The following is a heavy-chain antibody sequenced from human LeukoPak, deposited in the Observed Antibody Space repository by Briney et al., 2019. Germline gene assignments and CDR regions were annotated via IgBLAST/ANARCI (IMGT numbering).Heavy chain of an antibody. CDR3: GRVRAGNSGSPEYFED. CDR2: IHSGGGT. CDR1: GGSIIDYY. Sequence: SETLSLTCTVSGGSIIDYYWTWIRQPPGKGLAWIGYIHSGGGTNYDPSLKSRVTISVDTSKNQFSLRLNSVTAADTAVYYCGRVRAGNSGSPEYFEDWGQGTLVTVSS. V-gene: IGHV4-59*01. D-gene: IGHD3-10*01. J-gene: IGHJ1*01.